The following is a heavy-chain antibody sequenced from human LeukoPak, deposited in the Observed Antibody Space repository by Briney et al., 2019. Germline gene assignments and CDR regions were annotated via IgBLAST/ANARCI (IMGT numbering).Heavy chain of an antibody. V-gene: IGHV1-2*02. D-gene: IGHD4-11*01. J-gene: IGHJ4*02. CDR1: GYTFTGYY. Sequence: ASVKVSCKASGYTFTGYYINWVRQAPGQGLEWMGWINPNSGGTNYAQKFQGRVTMTRDTSISTPYMELSRRRADDTAVYYCAGATVTTAPYYFDYWGQGTLVTVSS. CDR3: AGATVTTAPYYFDY. CDR2: INPNSGGT.